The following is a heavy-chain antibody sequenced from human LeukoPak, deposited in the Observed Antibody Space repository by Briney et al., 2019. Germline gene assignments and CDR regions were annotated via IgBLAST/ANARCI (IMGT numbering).Heavy chain of an antibody. Sequence: PGGSLRLSCAASGFTFSSYAIHWVRQAPGKGLEWVAFISYDGSKKSYADSVKGRFTLSRDNSKNTLFLQMNSLRTDDTAVYYCARDLSWRYSIDYWGQGTLVTVSS. CDR3: ARDLSWRYSIDY. CDR1: GFTFSSYA. D-gene: IGHD2-21*01. V-gene: IGHV3-30-3*01. J-gene: IGHJ4*02. CDR2: ISYDGSKK.